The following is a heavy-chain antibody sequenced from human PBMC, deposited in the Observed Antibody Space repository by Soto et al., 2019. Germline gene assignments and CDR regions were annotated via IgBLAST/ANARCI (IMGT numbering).Heavy chain of an antibody. CDR3: ARHVLWREGVAGHYDY. CDR1: GGSISSSGYY. J-gene: IGHJ4*02. D-gene: IGHD6-19*01. V-gene: IGHV4-39*01. Sequence: QLQLQESGPGLEKPSETLSLTCTVSGGSISSSGYYWGWIRQPPEKGLEWVGSIYYSGSSYYNPSLKSRVTISVDTSKNQFSLKLSSVIAADTAVYYCARHVLWREGVAGHYDYWGQGTLVTVSS. CDR2: IYYSGSS.